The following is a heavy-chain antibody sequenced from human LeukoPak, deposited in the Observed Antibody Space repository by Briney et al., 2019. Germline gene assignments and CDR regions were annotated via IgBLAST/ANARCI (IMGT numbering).Heavy chain of an antibody. Sequence: PSETLSLTCTVSGGSISSSNYYWGWIRQPPGKGLEWIGNIYYSGSTYYNPSFKSRLTISVDTSKNQFSLKLSSVTAADTAVYYCASLRTGDFDYWGQGALVTVSP. J-gene: IGHJ4*02. D-gene: IGHD3-10*01. V-gene: IGHV4-39*01. CDR2: IYYSGST. CDR3: ASLRTGDFDY. CDR1: GGSISSSNYY.